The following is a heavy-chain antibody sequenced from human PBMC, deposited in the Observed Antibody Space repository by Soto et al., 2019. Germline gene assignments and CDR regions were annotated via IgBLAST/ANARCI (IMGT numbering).Heavy chain of an antibody. V-gene: IGHV3-23*01. Sequence: EVQLLESGGGLVQPGGSLRLSCAASGFTFGNYAMSWVRQAPGKGLEWVASIHGAGAGTYYADSVKGRFTVSRDDSKETLYLHMSSLRVDDTAVYYCARDAVARNGEWDWFGPWGQGTLVTVSS. D-gene: IGHD6-19*01. CDR2: IHGAGAGT. J-gene: IGHJ5*02. CDR1: GFTFGNYA. CDR3: ARDAVARNGEWDWFGP.